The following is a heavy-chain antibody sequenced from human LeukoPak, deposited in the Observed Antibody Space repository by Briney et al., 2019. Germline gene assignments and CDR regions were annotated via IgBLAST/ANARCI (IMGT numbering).Heavy chain of an antibody. CDR3: ARARVAVAGTLIDY. V-gene: IGHV4-59*01. CDR1: GGSISSYY. CDR2: IYYSGST. J-gene: IGHJ4*02. Sequence: SETLSLTRTVSGGSISSYYRSWIRQPPAKGLAWIGYIYYSGSTNYNPSLKSRVTISVDTSKNQFSLKLSSVTAPDTAVYYCARARVAVAGTLIDYWGQGTLVTVSS. D-gene: IGHD6-19*01.